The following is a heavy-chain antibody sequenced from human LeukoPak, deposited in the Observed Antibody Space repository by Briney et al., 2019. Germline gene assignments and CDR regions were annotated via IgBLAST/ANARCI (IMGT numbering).Heavy chain of an antibody. CDR2: ISYDGSNK. Sequence: GGSLRLSCAASGFTFSSYAMHWVRQAPGKGLEWVAVISYDGSNKYYADSVKGRFTISRDNSKNSLYLQMNSLRAEDTAVYYCARAGSGSPTDYWGQGTLVTVSS. D-gene: IGHD3-10*01. CDR1: GFTFSSYA. V-gene: IGHV3-30-3*01. CDR3: ARAGSGSPTDY. J-gene: IGHJ4*02.